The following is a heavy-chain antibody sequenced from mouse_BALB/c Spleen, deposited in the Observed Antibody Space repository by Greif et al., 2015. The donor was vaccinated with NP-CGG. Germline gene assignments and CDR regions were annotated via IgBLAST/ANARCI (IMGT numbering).Heavy chain of an antibody. CDR2: IDTSDSYT. Sequence: VKLMESGAELVMPGASVKMSRKASGYTFTDYWMHWVKQRPGQGLEWIGAIDTSDSYTSYNQKFKGKATLTVDESSSTAYMQLSSLTSEDAAVYYCARIHYYGYGDYWGQGTTLTVSS. V-gene: IGHV1-69*01. CDR1: GYTFTDYW. D-gene: IGHD1-2*01. CDR3: ARIHYYGYGDY. J-gene: IGHJ2*01.